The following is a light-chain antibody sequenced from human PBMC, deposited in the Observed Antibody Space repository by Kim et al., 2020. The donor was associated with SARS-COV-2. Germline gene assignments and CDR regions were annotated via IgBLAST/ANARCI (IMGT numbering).Light chain of an antibody. CDR1: QGIRHD. V-gene: IGKV1-6*01. Sequence: AIQMTQSPSSLSTSAGDRVTITCRASQGIRHDLGWSQQKPGKVPNLLSYVASSLQSGVSSRFSGSGSDTDFALSVNNLQPEDFATDYCLQDDNYPTCRGGT. CDR2: VAS. J-gene: IGKJ4*01. CDR3: LQDDNYPT.